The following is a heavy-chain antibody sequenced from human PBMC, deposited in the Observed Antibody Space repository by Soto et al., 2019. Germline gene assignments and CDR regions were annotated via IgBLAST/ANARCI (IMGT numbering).Heavy chain of an antibody. V-gene: IGHV4-59*08. CDR2: IYYSGST. D-gene: IGHD6-13*01. Sequence: QVQLQESGPGLVKPSETLSLTCTVSSGSISSYYWSWIRQPPGKGLEWIGYIYYSGSTNYNPSLKSRVTISVDTSKNHFSLKLSSVTAADTAVYYCARHIRGGIAAHYYYYYYMDAWGKGTTVTVSS. J-gene: IGHJ6*03. CDR1: SGSISSYY. CDR3: ARHIRGGIAAHYYYYYYMDA.